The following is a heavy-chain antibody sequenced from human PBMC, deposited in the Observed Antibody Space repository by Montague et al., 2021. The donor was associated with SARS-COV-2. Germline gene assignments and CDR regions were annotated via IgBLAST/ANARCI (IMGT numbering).Heavy chain of an antibody. J-gene: IGHJ5*02. V-gene: IGHV4-39*01. D-gene: IGHD3-10*01. Sequence: SETLSLTCTVSGGSISSSSYYWRWIRQPPGKGLEWIGSIYYSGSTYYNPSLKSRVTISVDTSKNQFSLKLSSVTAADTTVYYCAGNPADYYGSGSYPTWEDWFDPWGQGTLVTVSS. CDR3: AGNPADYYGSGSYPTWEDWFDP. CDR2: IYYSGST. CDR1: GGSISSSSYY.